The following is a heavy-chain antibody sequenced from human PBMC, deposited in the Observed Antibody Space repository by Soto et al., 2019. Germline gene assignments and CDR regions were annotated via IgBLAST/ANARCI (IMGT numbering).Heavy chain of an antibody. CDR1: GFTFSSYG. CDR2: IWYDGSNK. CDR3: ARDGKYYDFWSGYYTLGNWFDP. J-gene: IGHJ5*02. D-gene: IGHD3-3*01. Sequence: VQLVESGGGVVQPGRSLRLSCAASGFTFSSYGMHWVRQAPGKGLEWVAVIWYDGSNKYYADSVKGRFTISRDNSKNTLYLQMNSLRAEDTAVYYCARDGKYYDFWSGYYTLGNWFDPWGQGTLVTVSS. V-gene: IGHV3-33*01.